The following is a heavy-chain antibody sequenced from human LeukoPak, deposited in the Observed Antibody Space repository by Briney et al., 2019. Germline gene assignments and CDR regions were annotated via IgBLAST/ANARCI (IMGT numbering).Heavy chain of an antibody. V-gene: IGHV1-18*01. CDR3: ARRFYYYDSSGLDY. CDR2: ISAYNANT. CDR1: GYTSTSYG. J-gene: IGHJ4*02. D-gene: IGHD3-22*01. Sequence: ASVKVSCKASGYTSTSYGISWVRQAPGQGLEWMGWISAYNANTNYAQKLQGRVTMTTDTSTSTAYMGLSSLRSEDTAVYYCARRFYYYDSSGLDYWGQGTLVTVSS.